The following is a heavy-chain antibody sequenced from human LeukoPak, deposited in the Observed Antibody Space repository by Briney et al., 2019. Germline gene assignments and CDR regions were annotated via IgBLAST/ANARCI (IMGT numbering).Heavy chain of an antibody. CDR3: ARYEAVAGVFDY. J-gene: IGHJ4*02. D-gene: IGHD6-19*01. V-gene: IGHV4-39*07. CDR1: GGSISSSSYY. CDR2: IYYSGST. Sequence: SETLSLTCTVSGGSISSSSYYWGWIRQPPGKGLEWIGSIYYSGSTYYNPSLRSRVTISVDTSKNQFSLKLSSVTAADTAVYYCARYEAVAGVFDYWGQGTLVTVSS.